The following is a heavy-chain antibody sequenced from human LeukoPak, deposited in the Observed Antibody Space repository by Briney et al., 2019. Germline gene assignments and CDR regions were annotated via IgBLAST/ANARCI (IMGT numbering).Heavy chain of an antibody. CDR3: ARDAASTDHRFDP. Sequence: SETLSLTCTVSGGSISSYYWSWIRQPPGKGLEWIGYIYYSGSTNYNPSLKSRVTISVDTSKNQFSLKLSSVTAADTAVYYCARDAASTDHRFDPWGQGTLVTVSS. J-gene: IGHJ5*02. V-gene: IGHV4-59*12. CDR2: IYYSGST. D-gene: IGHD6-25*01. CDR1: GGSISSYY.